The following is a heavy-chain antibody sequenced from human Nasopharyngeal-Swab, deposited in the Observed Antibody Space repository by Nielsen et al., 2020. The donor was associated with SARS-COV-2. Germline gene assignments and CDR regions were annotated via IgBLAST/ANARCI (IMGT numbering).Heavy chain of an antibody. J-gene: IGHJ3*02. CDR1: GFTFSSYA. CDR3: AKDELWLGDAFDI. CDR2: ISYDGSNK. V-gene: IGHV3-30-3*01. Sequence: GESLKISCAASGFTFSSYAMHWVRQAPGKGLEWVAVISYDGSNKYYADSVKGRFTISRDNSKNTLYLQMNSLRAEDTAVHYCAKDELWLGDAFDIWGQGTMVTVSS. D-gene: IGHD5-18*01.